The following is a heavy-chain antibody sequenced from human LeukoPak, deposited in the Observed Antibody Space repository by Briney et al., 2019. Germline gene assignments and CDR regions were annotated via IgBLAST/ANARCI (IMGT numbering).Heavy chain of an antibody. CDR1: GYSFTGYY. Sequence: ASVKVSCKASGYSFTGYYMHWVRQAPGQGLEWMGWINPNSGDTNFAQKFQGRVTMTKDTSTSTVYMEVSRLRSDDTAVYYCARIGYCSSTSCYDWFDPWGQGTLVTVSS. J-gene: IGHJ5*02. CDR3: ARIGYCSSTSCYDWFDP. D-gene: IGHD2-2*01. CDR2: INPNSGDT. V-gene: IGHV1-2*02.